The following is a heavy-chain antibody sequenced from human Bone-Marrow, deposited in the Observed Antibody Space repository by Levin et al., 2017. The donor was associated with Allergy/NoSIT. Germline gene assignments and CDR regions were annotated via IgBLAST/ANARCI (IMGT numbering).Heavy chain of an antibody. D-gene: IGHD6-6*01. CDR3: ARGDRYTSSPFDY. CDR2: MLYGGSS. Sequence: ASETLSLTCTVSGGSITTYYYWGWIRQPPGKGLEWIGSMLYGGSSYYNPSLESRVTISADASKRQVSLKLNSVTAADTAVYFCARGDRYTSSPFDYWGQGTLVTVSS. V-gene: IGHV4-39*07. CDR1: GGSITTYYY. J-gene: IGHJ4*01.